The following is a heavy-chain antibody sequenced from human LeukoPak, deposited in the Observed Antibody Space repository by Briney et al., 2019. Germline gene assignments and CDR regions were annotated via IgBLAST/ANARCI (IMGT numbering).Heavy chain of an antibody. V-gene: IGHV1-2*02. Sequence: ASVKVSCKASGYNFTGYNIHWVRQAPGQGLEWMAWINPKSGGSNYEQKFQGRLTMTRDTSISTAYMELSGLRSDDTAVYYCGLFENDNLLHYWGQGTLVTVSS. CDR3: GLFENDNLLHY. CDR1: GYNFTGYN. J-gene: IGHJ4*02. CDR2: INPKSGGS. D-gene: IGHD1-1*01.